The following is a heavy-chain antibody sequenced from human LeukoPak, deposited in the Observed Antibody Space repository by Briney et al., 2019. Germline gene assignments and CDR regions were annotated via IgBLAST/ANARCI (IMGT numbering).Heavy chain of an antibody. CDR1: GFPFSSYS. V-gene: IGHV3-21*01. CDR2: ISSSSAYI. CDR3: AREIFWSGYFSNLHFDY. D-gene: IGHD3-3*01. Sequence: GGSLRLSCAASGFPFSSYSMNRVRQAPGKGLEWVSSISSSSAYIYYADSVKGRFTISRDNAKNSLYLQMDSLRAEDTAVYYCAREIFWSGYFSNLHFDYWGQGTLVTVSS. J-gene: IGHJ4*02.